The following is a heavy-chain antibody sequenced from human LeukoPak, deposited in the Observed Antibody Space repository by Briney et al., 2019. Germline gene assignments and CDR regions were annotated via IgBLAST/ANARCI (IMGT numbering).Heavy chain of an antibody. CDR2: ISGSGGST. D-gene: IGHD6-19*01. CDR3: AKDSSGWYVHY. Sequence: GGSLRLSCAASGFTFSSYAMSWVRQAPGKGLEWVSAISGSGGSTYYADSVKGRFTISGDNSKNTLYLQMNSLRAEDTAVYYCAKDSSGWYVHYWGQGTLVTVSS. J-gene: IGHJ4*02. V-gene: IGHV3-23*01. CDR1: GFTFSSYA.